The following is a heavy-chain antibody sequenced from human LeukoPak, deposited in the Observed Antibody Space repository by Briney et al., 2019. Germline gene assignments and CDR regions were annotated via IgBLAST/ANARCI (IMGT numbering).Heavy chain of an antibody. J-gene: IGHJ4*02. Sequence: KAGGSLRLSCAASGFTFRSYGMSWVRQAPGKGLEWIGSIYYSGSTYYNPSLKSRVTISVDTSKNQFSLKLSSVTAADTAVYYCARDRTGYYYDSSGYWHDYWGQGTLVTVSS. CDR1: GFTFRSYG. CDR2: IYYSGST. CDR3: ARDRTGYYYDSSGYWHDY. V-gene: IGHV4-39*07. D-gene: IGHD3-22*01.